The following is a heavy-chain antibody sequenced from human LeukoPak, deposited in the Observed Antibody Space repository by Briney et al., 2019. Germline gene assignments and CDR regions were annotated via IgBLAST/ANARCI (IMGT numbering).Heavy chain of an antibody. CDR1: GFAFDDYA. CDR2: ISGDGGST. Sequence: PGGSLRLSCAASGFAFDDYAMRWVRQAPGKGLEWVSLISGDGGSTYYADSVMGRFTISRDNSKNSLYLQMSSLRTEDTALYYCAKDPRYCSSTSCYYYYGMDVWGQGTTVTVSS. V-gene: IGHV3-43*02. CDR3: AKDPRYCSSTSCYYYYGMDV. J-gene: IGHJ6*02. D-gene: IGHD2-2*01.